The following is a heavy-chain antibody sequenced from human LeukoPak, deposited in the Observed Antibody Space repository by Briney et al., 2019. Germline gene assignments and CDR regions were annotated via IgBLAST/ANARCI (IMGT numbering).Heavy chain of an antibody. J-gene: IGHJ6*03. CDR1: GFSFSTYG. Sequence: PGGSLRLSCAASGFSFSTYGFHWVRQAPGRGLEWVTFIRFDGGKKNYADSVKGRFAISRDNSKNTVYLQMNSLRAEDTAIYYCAKDGDSTGYYSSCYNHMDVWGKGTSVTISS. CDR3: AKDGDSTGYYSSCYNHMDV. D-gene: IGHD3-22*01. V-gene: IGHV3-30*02. CDR2: IRFDGGKK.